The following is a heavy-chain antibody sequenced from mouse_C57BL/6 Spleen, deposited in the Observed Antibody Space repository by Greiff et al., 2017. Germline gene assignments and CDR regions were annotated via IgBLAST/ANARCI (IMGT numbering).Heavy chain of an antibody. Sequence: EVNVVESGGDLVKPGGSLKLSCAASGFTFSSYGMSWVRQTPDKRLEWVATISSGGSYTYYPDSVKGRFTISRDNAKNTLYLQMSSLKSEDTAMYYCARQNYYGSSYRYFDVWGTGTTVTVSS. CDR1: GFTFSSYG. CDR3: ARQNYYGSSYRYFDV. D-gene: IGHD1-1*01. V-gene: IGHV5-6*01. CDR2: ISSGGSYT. J-gene: IGHJ1*03.